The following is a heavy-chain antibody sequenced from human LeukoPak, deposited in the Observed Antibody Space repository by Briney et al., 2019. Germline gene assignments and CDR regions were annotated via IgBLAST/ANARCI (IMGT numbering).Heavy chain of an antibody. Sequence: GGSLRLSCAASGFTFSSNYMSWVRQAPGKGLEWVSVIYSGGSTYYSDSVKGRVTISRDNSKNTLYLQMNSLRAEDTAVYYCAKGQVAGPFDYWGQGTLVTVSS. CDR1: GFTFSSNY. V-gene: IGHV3-53*05. CDR2: IYSGGST. D-gene: IGHD6-19*01. J-gene: IGHJ4*02. CDR3: AKGQVAGPFDY.